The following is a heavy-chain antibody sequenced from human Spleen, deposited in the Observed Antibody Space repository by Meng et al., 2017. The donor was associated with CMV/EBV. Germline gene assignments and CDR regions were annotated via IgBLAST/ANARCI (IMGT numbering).Heavy chain of an antibody. J-gene: IGHJ6*02. CDR2: INNSEYT. CDR3: ARHHSSSSPGYYYYYYGMDV. V-gene: IGHV4-34*01. D-gene: IGHD6-13*01. Sequence: SETLSLTCTVYGGSFSTHYWGWIRQPPGKGLEWIGDINNSEYTNSNPSLKSRVTMSVDTSNNEFSLKLSSVTAADTAVYYCARHHSSSSPGYYYYYYGMDVWGQGTTVTVSS. CDR1: GGSFSTHY.